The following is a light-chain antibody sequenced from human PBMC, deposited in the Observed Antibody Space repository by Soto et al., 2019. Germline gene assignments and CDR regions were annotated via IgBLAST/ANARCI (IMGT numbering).Light chain of an antibody. CDR3: QQYFATPLT. V-gene: IGKV4-1*01. CDR1: QRALSSSYNKNS. CDR2: WAS. Sequence: DIVMTPPPDSLAVSLGARATINCKYSQRALSSSYNKNSLARYQQKPGQPPKLLIYWASSREAGVPDQFSGSGSGTDFTLTIISLQVDDVSVEYCQQYFATPLTFGPGTKVDIK. J-gene: IGKJ3*01.